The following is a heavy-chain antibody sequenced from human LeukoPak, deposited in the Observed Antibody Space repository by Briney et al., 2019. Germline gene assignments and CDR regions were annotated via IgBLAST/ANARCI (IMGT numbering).Heavy chain of an antibody. CDR3: ARVRRDHGGNWY. J-gene: IGHJ4*02. V-gene: IGHV4-39*07. Sequence: SSETLSLTCTVSGGSISSSSYYWGWIRQPPGKGLEWIGSIYYSGSTYYNPSLKSRVTISVDTSKNQYSLKLSSVTAADTAVYYCARVRRDHGGNWYWGQGTLVTVSS. CDR2: IYYSGST. CDR1: GGSISSSSYY. D-gene: IGHD4-23*01.